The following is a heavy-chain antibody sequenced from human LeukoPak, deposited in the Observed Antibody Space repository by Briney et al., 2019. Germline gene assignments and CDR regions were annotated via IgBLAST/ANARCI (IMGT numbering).Heavy chain of an antibody. J-gene: IGHJ3*01. CDR3: AKDGWFGDPLSFDF. Sequence: SETLSLTCTVSGTSITSYYWSWIRQSAGKGLEWIGRIYTSGSTNYNPSLKSRVTMSVDTSKNQISLELTSVTAADTAVYYCAKDGWFGDPLSFDFWGQGTLVTVPS. CDR1: GTSITSYY. CDR2: IYTSGST. D-gene: IGHD3-10*01. V-gene: IGHV4-4*07.